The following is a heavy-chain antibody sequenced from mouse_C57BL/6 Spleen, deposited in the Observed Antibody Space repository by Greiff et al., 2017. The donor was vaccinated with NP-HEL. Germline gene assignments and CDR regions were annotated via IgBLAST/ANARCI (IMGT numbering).Heavy chain of an antibody. CDR2: ISSGGDYI. CDR1: GFTFSSYA. J-gene: IGHJ3*01. V-gene: IGHV5-9-1*02. D-gene: IGHD1-1*01. CDR3: TLITTELRFAY. Sequence: EVMLVESGEGLVKPGGSLKLSCAASGFTFSSYAMSWVRQTPEKRLEWVAYISSGGDYIYYADTVKGRFTISRDNARNTLYLQMSSLKSEDTAMYYCTLITTELRFAYWGQGTLVTVSA.